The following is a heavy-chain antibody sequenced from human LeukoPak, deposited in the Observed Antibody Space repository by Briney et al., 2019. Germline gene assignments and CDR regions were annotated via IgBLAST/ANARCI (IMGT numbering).Heavy chain of an antibody. CDR1: GFTFNSYS. CDR3: ARAEDSYGYFDY. Sequence: GGSLRLSCAASGFTFNSYSMTWVRQAPGKGLEWVSYISRSSSYTNYADSVKGRFTISRDNAKNSLYLQMNSPRAEDTAVYYCARAEDSYGYFDYWGQGTLVTVSS. V-gene: IGHV3-21*05. J-gene: IGHJ4*02. D-gene: IGHD5-18*01. CDR2: ISRSSSYT.